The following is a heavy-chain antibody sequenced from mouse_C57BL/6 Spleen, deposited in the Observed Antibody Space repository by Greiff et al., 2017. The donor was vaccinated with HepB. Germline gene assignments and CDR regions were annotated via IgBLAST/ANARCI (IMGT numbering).Heavy chain of an antibody. V-gene: IGHV3-6*01. J-gene: IGHJ2*01. D-gene: IGHD2-1*01. Sequence: EVKLMESGPGLVKPSQSLSLTCSVTGYSITSGYYWNWIRQFPGNKLEWMGYISYDGSNNYNPSLKNRISITRDTSKNQFFLKLNSVTTEDTATYYCARDGGNHFDYWGQGTTLTVSS. CDR2: ISYDGSN. CDR1: GYSITSGYY. CDR3: ARDGGNHFDY.